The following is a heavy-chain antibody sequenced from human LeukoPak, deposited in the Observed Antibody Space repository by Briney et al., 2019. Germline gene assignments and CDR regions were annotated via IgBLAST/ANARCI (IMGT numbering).Heavy chain of an antibody. V-gene: IGHV4-34*01. J-gene: IGHJ4*02. CDR2: INHSGST. CDR3: ARARLDYYDSSGSHL. CDR1: GGSISSYY. D-gene: IGHD3-22*01. Sequence: SETLPLTCTVSGGSISSYYWSWIRQPPGKGLEWIGEINHSGSTNYNPSLKSRVTISVDTSKNQFSLKLSSVTAADTAVYYCARARLDYYDSSGSHLWGQGTLVTVSS.